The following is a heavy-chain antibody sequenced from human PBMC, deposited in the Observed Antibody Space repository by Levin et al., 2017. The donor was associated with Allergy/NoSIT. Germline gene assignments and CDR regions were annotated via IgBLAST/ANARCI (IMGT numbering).Heavy chain of an antibody. Sequence: SGPTLVKPTQTLTLTCTFSGFSLSPSGVGVGWIRQPPGKALEWLALIYWDDDKRYSPSLKSRLTITKDTSKNQVVLTMTNMDPVDTATYYCAHLVLRYFDGLANDAFDIWGQGTMVTVSS. CDR1: GFSLSPSGVG. D-gene: IGHD3-9*01. V-gene: IGHV2-5*02. CDR3: AHLVLRYFDGLANDAFDI. J-gene: IGHJ3*02. CDR2: IYWDDDK.